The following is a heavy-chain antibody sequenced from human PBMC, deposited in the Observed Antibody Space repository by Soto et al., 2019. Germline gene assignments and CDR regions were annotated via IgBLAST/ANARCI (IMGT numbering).Heavy chain of an antibody. V-gene: IGHV4-31*03. D-gene: IGHD3-22*01. Sequence: SETLSLTCNVSGGSISSGGYYWNWIRQVPGRGLEWIGYISYSASSFYNPSLESRVSVSIDTSGNQFSLKLSSMTAADTAVYFCARAHTYYYGISGYSKQSFHFDSWGQGTLVTVSS. CDR2: ISYSASS. CDR3: ARAHTYYYGISGYSKQSFHFDS. CDR1: GGSISSGGYY. J-gene: IGHJ4*02.